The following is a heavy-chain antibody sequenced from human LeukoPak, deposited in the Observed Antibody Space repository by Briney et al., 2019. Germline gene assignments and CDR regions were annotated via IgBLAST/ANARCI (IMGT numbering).Heavy chain of an antibody. V-gene: IGHV4-31*03. CDR2: IYISGHT. CDR1: GGFISSGGYY. J-gene: IGHJ5*02. D-gene: IGHD1-26*01. Sequence: SETLSLTCTVSGGFISSGGYYWSWGRQHPGTGPEWIAYIYISGHTDYNLSLKSRVSISVATSKNQFSLEMRSVTAADTAVYYCARVDGALVISRGWFDPWGRGTLVT. CDR3: ARVDGALVISRGWFDP.